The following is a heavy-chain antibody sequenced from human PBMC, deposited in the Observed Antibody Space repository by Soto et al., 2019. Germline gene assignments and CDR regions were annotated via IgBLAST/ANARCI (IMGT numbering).Heavy chain of an antibody. V-gene: IGHV4-4*07. Sequence: PSETLSLTCTVSGGSLTKYYWSWIPQPAGKGLEWIGRVSTSGNVVSKASLRSRLTMSVDTSKNQFSLRLTSVTAADTAVYYCARDNNDFLSLYPLAFDYWGQGALVTVSS. CDR1: GGSLTKYY. J-gene: IGHJ4*02. CDR3: ARDNNDFLSLYPLAFDY. D-gene: IGHD3-3*01. CDR2: VSTSGNV.